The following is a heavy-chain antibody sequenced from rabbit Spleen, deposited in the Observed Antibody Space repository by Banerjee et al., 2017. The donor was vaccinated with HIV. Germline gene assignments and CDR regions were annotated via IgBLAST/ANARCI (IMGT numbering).Heavy chain of an antibody. CDR3: ARGANSDSWPYFNL. CDR1: GFSFSSSYW. V-gene: IGHV1S45*01. CDR2: IYDGSSGNT. D-gene: IGHD2-1*01. Sequence: QEQLVESGGGLVQPEGSLTLTCTASGFSFSSSYWICWVRQAPGKGLEWIACIYDGSSGNTYYASWAKGRFTISRTSSTTVTLQMTSLTAADTATYFCARGANSDSWPYFNLWGPGTLVTVS. J-gene: IGHJ4*01.